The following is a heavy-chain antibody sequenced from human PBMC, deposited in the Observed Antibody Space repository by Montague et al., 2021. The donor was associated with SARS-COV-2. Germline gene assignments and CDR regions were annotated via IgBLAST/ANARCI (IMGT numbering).Heavy chain of an antibody. CDR1: GFSIGSDDY. CDR2: IYHSGTT. J-gene: IGHJ3*02. V-gene: IGHV4-38-2*02. Sequence: SETLSLTCTVSGFSIGSDDYWGWIRQPPGKGLEWIGSIYHSGTTYYNPSLQSRLTMSIDTSTNQFSLKLTFVTAADTAVFFCVREKAGGLRNVFDIWGQGATVTVSS. CDR3: VREKAGGLRNVFDI.